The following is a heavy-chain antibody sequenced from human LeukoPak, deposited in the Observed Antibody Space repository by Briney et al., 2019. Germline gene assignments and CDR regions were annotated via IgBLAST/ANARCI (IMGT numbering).Heavy chain of an antibody. V-gene: IGHV1-69*05. D-gene: IGHD1-26*01. CDR1: GGTFSSYA. J-gene: IGHJ4*02. CDR2: IIPIFGTA. Sequence: SVKVSCKASGGTFSSYAISWVRQAPGQGLEWMGGIIPIFGTANYAQKFQGRVTITRNTSISTAYMELSSLRSEDTAVYYCARGQGGSYIPDYWGQGTLVTVSS. CDR3: ARGQGGSYIPDY.